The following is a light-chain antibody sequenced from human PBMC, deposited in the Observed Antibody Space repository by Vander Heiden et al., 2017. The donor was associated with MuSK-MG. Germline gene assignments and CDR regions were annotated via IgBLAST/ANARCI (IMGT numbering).Light chain of an antibody. Sequence: SYVLTQLPPVSVAPGQTARITCGGNNIGSKSVHWYQQKPGQAPVLVVYDDSDRPSGIPGRFSGSNSGNTATLTISRVEAGDEADYYCQVWDSSSDHWVFGGGTKLTVL. CDR2: DDS. V-gene: IGLV3-21*02. CDR3: QVWDSSSDHWV. J-gene: IGLJ3*02. CDR1: NIGSKS.